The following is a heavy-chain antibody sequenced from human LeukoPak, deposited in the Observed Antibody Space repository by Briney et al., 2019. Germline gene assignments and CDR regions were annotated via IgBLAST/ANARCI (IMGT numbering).Heavy chain of an antibody. D-gene: IGHD5-24*01. CDR3: AGGRDGYNFGYFDL. Sequence: GASVTVSCKASGYTFTSYDINWVRQAPGQGLEWMGWMTPNSGYTGYAQKFQGRVTITRNTSITTAYMELSSLRFEDTAVYYCAGGRDGYNFGYFDLWGRGTLVTVSS. CDR2: MTPNSGYT. V-gene: IGHV1-8*03. CDR1: GYTFTSYD. J-gene: IGHJ2*01.